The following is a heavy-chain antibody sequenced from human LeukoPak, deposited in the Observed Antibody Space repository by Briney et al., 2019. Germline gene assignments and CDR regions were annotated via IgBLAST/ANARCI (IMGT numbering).Heavy chain of an antibody. CDR2: IIPIFGTA. V-gene: IGHV1-69*13. CDR3: ARALGYCSSTSCHDYYMDV. D-gene: IGHD2-2*01. J-gene: IGHJ6*03. Sequence: SVKVSCKASGGTFSSYAISWVRQAPGQGLEWMGGIIPIFGTANYAQKFQGRVTITADESTSTAYMELSSLRSEDTAVYYCARALGYCSSTSCHDYYMDVWGKGTTVTVSS. CDR1: GGTFSSYA.